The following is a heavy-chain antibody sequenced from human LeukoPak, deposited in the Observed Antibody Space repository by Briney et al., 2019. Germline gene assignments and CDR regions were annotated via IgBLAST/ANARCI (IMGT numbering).Heavy chain of an antibody. V-gene: IGHV4-31*03. Sequence: SETLSLTCTVSGGSISSGGYYWSWIRQHPGKGLEWIGYIYYSGSTYYNPSLKSRVTISVDTSKNQFSLKLSSVTAADTAVYYCARDGEVGGYYPNWFDPWGQGTLVTVSS. CDR2: IYYSGST. CDR1: GGSISSGGYY. CDR3: ARDGEVGGYYPNWFDP. J-gene: IGHJ5*02. D-gene: IGHD3-22*01.